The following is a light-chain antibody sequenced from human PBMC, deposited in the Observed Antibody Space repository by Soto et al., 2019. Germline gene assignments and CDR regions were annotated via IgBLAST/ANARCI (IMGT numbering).Light chain of an antibody. CDR2: GAS. CDR3: QQYRSSVT. V-gene: IGKV3-20*01. Sequence: VLTQSPGSLSLSPGQRATLSCRASQSVDSTFFAWYQKKPGQAPRLLIYGASKRATGIPDRFSGSGSGTDFTLIISRLEHEDFAVYYCQQYRSSVTFGQGTKVEIK. J-gene: IGKJ1*01. CDR1: QSVDSTF.